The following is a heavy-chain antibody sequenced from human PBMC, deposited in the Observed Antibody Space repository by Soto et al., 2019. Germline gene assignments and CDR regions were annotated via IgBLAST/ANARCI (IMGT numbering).Heavy chain of an antibody. J-gene: IGHJ4*02. D-gene: IGHD6-19*01. CDR1: GFTFSGYW. CDR3: ARWESSGWYLGI. Sequence: EVQLVESGGGLVQPGGSLRLSCAASGFTFSGYWMSWVRQPPGKGLEWAASINQDGSKKFYVDSVKGRFTISRDNAKNSLFLQMISLRAEDTAVYYCARWESSGWYLGIWGQGTLVTASS. CDR2: INQDGSKK. V-gene: IGHV3-7*03.